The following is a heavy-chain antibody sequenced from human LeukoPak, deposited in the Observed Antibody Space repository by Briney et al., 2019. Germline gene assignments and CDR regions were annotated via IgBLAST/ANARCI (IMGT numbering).Heavy chain of an antibody. V-gene: IGHV3-30-3*01. CDR3: AREGDAFDI. CDR1: GFAFSNDA. J-gene: IGHJ3*02. CDR2: ISFDETNT. Sequence: GGSLRLSCAASGFAFSNDAMHWVRQGPGKRLEWVALISFDETNTYYADSVKGRFTISRDNAKNSLYLQMNSLRAEDTAVYYCAREGDAFDIWGQGTMVTVSS.